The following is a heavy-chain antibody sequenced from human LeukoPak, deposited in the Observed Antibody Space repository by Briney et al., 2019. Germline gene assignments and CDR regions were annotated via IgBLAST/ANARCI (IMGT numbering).Heavy chain of an antibody. V-gene: IGHV4-39*01. CDR2: IYYSGST. CDR1: GGSISSSSYY. CDR3: ARLPLSMSGYPPDY. Sequence: SETLSLTCTVSGGSISSSSYYWGWIRQPPGKGLEWIGSIYYSGSTYYNPSVKSRVTMSVDTSKNQFSLNLSSVTAADTAVYYCARLPLSMSGYPPDYWGQGTLVTVSS. J-gene: IGHJ4*02. D-gene: IGHD3-3*01.